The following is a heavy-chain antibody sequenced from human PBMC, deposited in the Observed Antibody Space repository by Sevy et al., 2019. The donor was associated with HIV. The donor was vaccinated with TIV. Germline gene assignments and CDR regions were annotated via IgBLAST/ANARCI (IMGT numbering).Heavy chain of an antibody. V-gene: IGHV3-49*03. CDR1: GFTFGDYA. CDR2: IRSKAYGGTT. CDR3: SRGRGYSYGYVDY. D-gene: IGHD5-18*01. Sequence: GGSLSLSCTASGFTFGDYAMNWFRQAPGKGLEWVGFIRSKAYGGTTEYAASVKGRFTISRDDSKSIAYLQMNSLKTEDTAVYYCSRGRGYSYGYVDYWGQGTLVTVSS. J-gene: IGHJ4*02.